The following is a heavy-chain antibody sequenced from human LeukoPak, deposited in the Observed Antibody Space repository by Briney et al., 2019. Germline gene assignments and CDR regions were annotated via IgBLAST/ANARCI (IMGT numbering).Heavy chain of an antibody. CDR1: DYSISSSFY. CDR3: ARGPGQFVPTPPRGWFDP. Sequence: PSETLSLTCTVSDYSISSSFYWGWIRQPPGKGLEWIGFIYYSGSTHYNPSLKSRDTLSLDTTKNPSSLKVRSVTPASTALCFTARGPGQFVPTPPRGWFDPWGQGTLVTVSS. D-gene: IGHD6-6*01. J-gene: IGHJ5*02. V-gene: IGHV4-61*01. CDR2: IYYSGST.